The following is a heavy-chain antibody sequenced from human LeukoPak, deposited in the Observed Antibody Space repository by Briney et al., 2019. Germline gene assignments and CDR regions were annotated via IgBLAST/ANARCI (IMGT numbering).Heavy chain of an antibody. CDR1: GGSFSGYY. CDR3: ARDKFCSDTGSCNIGLFDF. Sequence: SETLSLTCGVFGGSFSGYYWTWLHQPAGKGLEWIGQINHRGSSHYNPSLRSRVTISVDTSKTQFSLKLTSVTAADTAVYYCARDKFCSDTGSCNIGLFDFWGQGALVTVSS. V-gene: IGHV4-34*01. CDR2: INHRGSS. J-gene: IGHJ4*02. D-gene: IGHD2-15*01.